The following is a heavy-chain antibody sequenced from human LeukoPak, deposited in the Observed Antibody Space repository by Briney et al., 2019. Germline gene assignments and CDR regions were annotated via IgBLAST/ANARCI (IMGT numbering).Heavy chain of an antibody. J-gene: IGHJ4*02. Sequence: PSETLSLTCAVYGGSFSGYYWSWIRQPPGKGLEWIGEINHSGSTNYNPSLKSRVTISVDTSKNHFSLNLSSVTAADTAVYYCARGNNPYYFDYWGQGTLVTVSS. D-gene: IGHD2/OR15-2a*01. CDR2: INHSGST. CDR3: ARGNNPYYFDY. V-gene: IGHV4-34*01. CDR1: GGSFSGYY.